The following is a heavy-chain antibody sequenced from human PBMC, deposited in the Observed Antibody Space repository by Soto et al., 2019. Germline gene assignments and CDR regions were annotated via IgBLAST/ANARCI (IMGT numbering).Heavy chain of an antibody. Sequence: QVQLVQSGAEVKKPGSSVKVSCKASGGTFSSYAISWVRQAPGQGLEWMGGIIPIFGTANYAQKFQGRVTITADESTSTAYMELSRLRSEDTDVYYCARSALELVAATYHGMDVWGQRATVTVSS. CDR1: GGTFSSYA. D-gene: IGHD2-15*01. J-gene: IGHJ6*02. CDR3: ARSALELVAATYHGMDV. V-gene: IGHV1-69*01. CDR2: IIPIFGTA.